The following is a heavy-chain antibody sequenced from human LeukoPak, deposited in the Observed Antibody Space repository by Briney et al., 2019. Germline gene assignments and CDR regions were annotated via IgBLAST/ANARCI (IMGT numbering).Heavy chain of an antibody. J-gene: IGHJ4*02. CDR3: AKRWELVDY. D-gene: IGHD1-26*01. V-gene: IGHV3-23*01. CDR2: ISGSGGST. Sequence: GGSLRLSCAASGFTLTSYSMNWVRQAPGKGLEWVSAISGSGGSTYYADSVKGRFTISRDNSKNTLYLQMNSLRAEDTAVYYCAKRWELVDYWGQGTLVTVSS. CDR1: GFTLTSYS.